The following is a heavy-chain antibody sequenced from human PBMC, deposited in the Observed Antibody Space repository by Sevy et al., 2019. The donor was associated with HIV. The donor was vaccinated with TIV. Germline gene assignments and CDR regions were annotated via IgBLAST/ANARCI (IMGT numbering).Heavy chain of an antibody. Sequence: GGSLRLSCAASGFTVTNNYISWVRQAPGKGLDWVALSYSDDSRYFADSVRGRFTISRDSLKNTLYLQMNSLRAEDTAVYYCARLHPHIAAARAMDVWGQGTTVPVSS. J-gene: IGHJ6*02. CDR1: GFTVTNNY. D-gene: IGHD6-13*01. CDR2: SYSDDSR. CDR3: ARLHPHIAAARAMDV. V-gene: IGHV3-53*01.